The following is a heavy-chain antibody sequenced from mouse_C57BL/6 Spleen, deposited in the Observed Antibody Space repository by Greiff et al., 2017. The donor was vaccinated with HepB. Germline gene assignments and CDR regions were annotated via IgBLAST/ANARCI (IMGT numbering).Heavy chain of an antibody. D-gene: IGHD2-1*01. Sequence: VQLKESGPGLVKPSQSLSLTCSVTGYSITSGYYWNWIRQFPGNKLEWMGYISYDGSNNYNPSLKNRISITRDTSKNQFFLKLNSVTTEDTATYYCAREGGYYGKGPFAYWGQGTLVTVSA. V-gene: IGHV3-6*01. CDR1: GYSITSGYY. CDR3: AREGGYYGKGPFAY. J-gene: IGHJ3*01. CDR2: ISYDGSN.